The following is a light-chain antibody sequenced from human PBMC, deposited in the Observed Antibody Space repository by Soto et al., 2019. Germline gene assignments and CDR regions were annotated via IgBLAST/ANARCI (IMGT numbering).Light chain of an antibody. Sequence: QSALTQPASVSGSPGQSITISCTGTSSDVGSYNLVAWYQQYPGKVPKLMIYEDSKRPSGVSNRFSGSKSGNTASLTISGLQAEDEADYYCCSYAGSSAVVFCRGTKLTLL. J-gene: IGLJ2*01. CDR3: CSYAGSSAVV. V-gene: IGLV2-23*01. CDR2: EDS. CDR1: SSDVGSYNL.